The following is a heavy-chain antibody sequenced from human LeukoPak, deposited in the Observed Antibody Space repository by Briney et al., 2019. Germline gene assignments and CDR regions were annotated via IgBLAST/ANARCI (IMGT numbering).Heavy chain of an antibody. CDR1: GFTFSSYG. CDR2: IRYDGSNK. V-gene: IGHV3-30*02. D-gene: IGHD2-15*01. CDR3: AKDPGYCSGGSCNAIKYYFDY. Sequence: PGGSLRLSCATSGFTFSSYGMHWVRQAPGKGLEWVAFIRYDGSNKYYADSVKGRFTISRDNSKNTLYLQMNSLRAEDTAVYYCAKDPGYCSGGSCNAIKYYFDYWGQGTLVTVSS. J-gene: IGHJ4*02.